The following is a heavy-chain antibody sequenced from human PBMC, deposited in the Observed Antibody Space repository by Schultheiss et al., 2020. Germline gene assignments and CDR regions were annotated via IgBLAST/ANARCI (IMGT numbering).Heavy chain of an antibody. CDR1: GGSISSGSYY. Sequence: SQTLSLTCTVSGGSISSGSYYWSWIRQPAGKGLEWIGYIYYSGSTNYNPSLKSRVTISVDKSKNQFSLKLSSVTAADTAVYYCAREGGYDYGWFDPWGQGTLVTVSS. D-gene: IGHD5-12*01. CDR2: IYYSGST. J-gene: IGHJ5*02. CDR3: AREGGYDYGWFDP. V-gene: IGHV4-61*09.